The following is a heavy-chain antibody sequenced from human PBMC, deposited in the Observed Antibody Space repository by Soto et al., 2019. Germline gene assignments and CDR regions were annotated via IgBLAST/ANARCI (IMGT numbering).Heavy chain of an antibody. Sequence: EVQLVESGGGLVQPGGSLRLSCAASGFTFSTKYMSWVRQAPGKGLEWVSVIYSGGSTFYADSVRGRFTISRDNSKNTVNLQMSSLRAEDTAVYYCARDPWAADYLGQGTLVTVSS. CDR2: IYSGGST. D-gene: IGHD3-16*01. CDR1: GFTFSTKY. CDR3: ARDPWAADY. V-gene: IGHV3-66*01. J-gene: IGHJ4*02.